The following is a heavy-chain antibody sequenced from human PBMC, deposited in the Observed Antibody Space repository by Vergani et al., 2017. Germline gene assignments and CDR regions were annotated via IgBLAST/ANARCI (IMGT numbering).Heavy chain of an antibody. D-gene: IGHD3-9*01. CDR1: GYTFTANY. J-gene: IGHJ4*02. V-gene: IGHV1-46*03. CDR3: AREPPLTGFFDC. CDR2: ISPVGFRT. Sequence: QVQLVQSGAEVGKPGASVKISCKASGYTFTANYIHWVRKAPEQGLEWVGVISPVGFRTFYAQKFQGRVTITRDTSTSTVYVEVTSLRSDDTAVYYCAREPPLTGFFDCRGEGTLVGVCS.